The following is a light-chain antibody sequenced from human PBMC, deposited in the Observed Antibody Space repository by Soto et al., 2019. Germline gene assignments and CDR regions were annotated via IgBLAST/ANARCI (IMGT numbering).Light chain of an antibody. CDR3: QQYGDSPLT. Sequence: EVVLTQSPGTLSLSPGEGATLSCRASQNVYINSLAWYQQRPGQTPRLLIYGASTRAAAIPDRFSGSGSGADFALSIDGLEPEDFAIYYCQQYGDSPLTFGPGTKVDIK. CDR2: GAS. J-gene: IGKJ3*01. V-gene: IGKV3-20*01. CDR1: QNVYINS.